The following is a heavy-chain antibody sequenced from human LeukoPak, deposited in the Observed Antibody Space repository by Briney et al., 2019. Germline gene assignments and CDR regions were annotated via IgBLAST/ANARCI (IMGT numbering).Heavy chain of an antibody. CDR3: AKTLSVTMWGFHH. D-gene: IGHD4-17*01. V-gene: IGHV3-23*01. J-gene: IGHJ1*01. CDR1: GFTFSSYA. CDR2: LSASGGST. Sequence: GGSLRLSCAASGFTFSSYAMSWVRQAPGEGLGLVSGLSASGGSTYYADSVKGRFTISRDNPKNTLYLQMNSLRAEDTAVYYCAKTLSVTMWGFHHWGQGTLVTVSS.